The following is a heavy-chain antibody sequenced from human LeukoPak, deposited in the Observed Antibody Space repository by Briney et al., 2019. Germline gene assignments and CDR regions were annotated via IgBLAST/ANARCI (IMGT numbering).Heavy chain of an antibody. Sequence: GESLKISCQGSGYSFTNNWIGWVRQMPGKGLEWMTIVYPGDSNTKYSPSFQGQVTISADKSISTVYLQWSGLKASDTAMYYCVRTPTCSSGSCYPNWFDSWGQGTLVTVSS. CDR1: GYSFTNNW. V-gene: IGHV5-51*01. D-gene: IGHD2-15*01. J-gene: IGHJ5*01. CDR3: VRTPTCSSGSCYPNWFDS. CDR2: VYPGDSNT.